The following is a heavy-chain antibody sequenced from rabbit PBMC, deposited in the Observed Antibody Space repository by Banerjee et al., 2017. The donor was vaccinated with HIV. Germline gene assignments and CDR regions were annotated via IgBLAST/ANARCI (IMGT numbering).Heavy chain of an antibody. J-gene: IGHJ4*01. D-gene: IGHD4-2*01. CDR1: GFDLSSYYY. V-gene: IGHV1S40*01. CDR3: ARGSAYAGAGYAL. Sequence: QSLEESGGDLVKPGASLTLSCTASGFDLSSYYYMCWVRQAPGKGLEWIGCIGAGSGATYYASWAKGRFTISKTSSTTVALQMTSLTAADTATYFCARGSAYAGAGYALWGQGTLVTVS. CDR2: IGAGSGAT.